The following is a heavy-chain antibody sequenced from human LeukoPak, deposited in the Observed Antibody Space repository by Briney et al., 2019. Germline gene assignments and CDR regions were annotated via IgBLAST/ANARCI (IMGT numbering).Heavy chain of an antibody. D-gene: IGHD3-10*01. CDR1: RGSIISNMW. CDR3: SSWPVGDASGSKVDY. Sequence: PPETLSHTRTVSRGSIISNMWWAWVPPPPGKGLDGIGEIYNTGRSTYKLSLKSRVTISIDKSKNQFSLKVSSVTAADTAVYYCSSWPVGDASGSKVDYWGEGNLVTVSS. J-gene: IGHJ4*02. V-gene: IGHV4-4*03. CDR2: IYNTGRS.